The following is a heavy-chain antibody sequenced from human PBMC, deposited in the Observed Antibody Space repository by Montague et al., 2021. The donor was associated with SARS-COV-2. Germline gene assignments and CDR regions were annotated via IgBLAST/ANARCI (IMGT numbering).Heavy chain of an antibody. J-gene: IGHJ4*02. Sequence: ALSLTRTVSGGSISSGDYYWSWIQQPAGRTLEWIGRIYTTGSTSYNPSLKSRVTISVDTSKNQFSLKLSSVTAADTAVYYCATDAWATGTGFFDNWGPGTLATVSS. V-gene: IGHV4-61*02. CDR3: ATDAWATGTGFFDN. CDR1: GGSISSGDYY. D-gene: IGHD1-1*01. CDR2: IYTTGST.